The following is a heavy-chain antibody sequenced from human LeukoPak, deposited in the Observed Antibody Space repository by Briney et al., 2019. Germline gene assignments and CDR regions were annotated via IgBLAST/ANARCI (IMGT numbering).Heavy chain of an antibody. V-gene: IGHV4-39*02. CDR1: GGSLSSSSYY. J-gene: IGHJ4*02. Sequence: SETLSLTCTVSGGSLSSSSYYWGWLRQPPGKGLEWIGSIYYSGSTYYNPSLKSRVTISVDTSKKLFSLKLSSVTAADTAVYYCARVPAVAGTYYFDYWGQGTLVTVSS. CDR3: ARVPAVAGTYYFDY. D-gene: IGHD6-19*01. CDR2: IYYSGST.